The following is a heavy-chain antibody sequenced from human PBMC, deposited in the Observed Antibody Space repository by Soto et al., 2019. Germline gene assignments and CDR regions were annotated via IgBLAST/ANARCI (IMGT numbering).Heavy chain of an antibody. CDR3: ARRHDILTGYMDV. CDR2: IYYSGST. D-gene: IGHD3-9*01. V-gene: IGHV4-39*01. Sequence: SETLSLTCTVSGGSISSSSYYWGGILHPPGKGLGWIGSIYYSGSTYYNPSLKSRVTISVDTSKNQFSLKLSSVTAADTAVYYCARRHDILTGYMDVWGKGTTVTVSS. J-gene: IGHJ6*04. CDR1: GGSISSSSYY.